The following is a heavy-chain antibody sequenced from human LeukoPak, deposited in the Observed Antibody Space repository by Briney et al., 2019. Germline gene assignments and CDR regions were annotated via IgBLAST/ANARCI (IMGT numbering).Heavy chain of an antibody. V-gene: IGHV1-69*13. D-gene: IGHD1-26*01. CDR3: AKEKATGEMTHFDY. Sequence: ASVKVSCKASGGTFSSYTISWVRQAPGQGLEWMGGIIPIFGTANYAQKFQGGVTITADESTSTAYMEMSSLRSEDTAVYYCAKEKATGEMTHFDYWGQGTLVTVSS. CDR2: IIPIFGTA. J-gene: IGHJ4*02. CDR1: GGTFSSYT.